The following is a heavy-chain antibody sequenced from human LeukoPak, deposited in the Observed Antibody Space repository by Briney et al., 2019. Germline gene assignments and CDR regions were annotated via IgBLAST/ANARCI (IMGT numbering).Heavy chain of an antibody. CDR3: ARGPYGDYEAY. D-gene: IGHD4-17*01. V-gene: IGHV4-39*07. Sequence: SETLSLTCTVSGGSIGKTSYYWGWIRQPPGKGLGWIGNIYYSGTTYYNPSLKSRVTISVDTSKNQFSLTLNSVTAADTAVYFCARGPYGDYEAYWGQRTLVTLSS. CDR1: GGSIGKTSYY. CDR2: IYYSGTT. J-gene: IGHJ4*02.